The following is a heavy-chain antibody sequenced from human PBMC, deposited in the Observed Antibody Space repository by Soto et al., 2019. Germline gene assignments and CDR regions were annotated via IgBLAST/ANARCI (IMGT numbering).Heavy chain of an antibody. Sequence: QVQLAQSGGEVKKPGASVKVSCKASGYTFSNYGIGWVRQAPGQGLEWMGWINGYNGNTNYAQKFQGRVTMTTDTSTTTAYMEVKSLRSDDTAVYYCARGDSTVHFANWGQGTLVNVSS. J-gene: IGHJ4*02. D-gene: IGHD4-4*01. V-gene: IGHV1-18*01. CDR3: ARGDSTVHFAN. CDR2: INGYNGNT. CDR1: GYTFSNYG.